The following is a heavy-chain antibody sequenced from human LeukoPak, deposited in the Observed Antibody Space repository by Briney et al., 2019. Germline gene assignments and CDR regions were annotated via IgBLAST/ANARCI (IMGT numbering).Heavy chain of an antibody. J-gene: IGHJ4*02. CDR2: ISSSSSYI. CDR1: GFTFSSYS. V-gene: IGHV3-21*01. Sequence: GESLRLSCAASGFTFSSYSMNWVRQAPGKGLEWVSSISSSSSYIYYADSVKGRFTISRDNAKNSLYLQMNSLRAEDTAVYYCARVLRDDYGDYQPDYWGQGTLVTVSS. D-gene: IGHD4-17*01. CDR3: ARVLRDDYGDYQPDY.